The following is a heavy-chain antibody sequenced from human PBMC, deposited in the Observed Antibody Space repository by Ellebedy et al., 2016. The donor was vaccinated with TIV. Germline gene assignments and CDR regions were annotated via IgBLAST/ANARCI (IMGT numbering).Heavy chain of an antibody. Sequence: GSLRLSRAVSGGSLSDNYWTWIRQPPGKGLEWIGYLYYTGSTNYNPSLKSRVTISVNTPRNQFSLKLNSVTAADTAVYYCVSSVSVDAFDLWGQGTMVTVSS. CDR1: GGSLSDNY. CDR3: VSSVSVDAFDL. J-gene: IGHJ3*01. V-gene: IGHV4-59*01. CDR2: LYYTGST. D-gene: IGHD3-10*01.